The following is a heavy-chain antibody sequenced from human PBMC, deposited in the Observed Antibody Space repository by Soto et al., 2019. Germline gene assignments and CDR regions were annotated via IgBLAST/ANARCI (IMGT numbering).Heavy chain of an antibody. D-gene: IGHD4-17*01. J-gene: IGHJ3*02. CDR1: GGSISSGGYY. CDR2: IYYSGST. CDR3: ARVNVGYYGPTAFVI. Sequence: SETLFLTCTVSGGSISSGGYYWSWIRQHPGKGLEWIGYIYYSGSTYYNPSLKSRVTISVDTSKNQFSLKLSSVTAADTAVYYCARVNVGYYGPTAFVIWGQGTMVT. V-gene: IGHV4-31*03.